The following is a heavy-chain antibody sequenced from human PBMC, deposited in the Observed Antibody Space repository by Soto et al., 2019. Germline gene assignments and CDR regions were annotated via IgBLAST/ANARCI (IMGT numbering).Heavy chain of an antibody. CDR1: GFTVSSNY. CDR2: IYSGGST. CDR3: ARGGSYGGNSEGEIDY. Sequence: EVQLVESGGGLVQPGGSLRLFCAASGFTVSSNYMSWVRQAPGKGLEWVSVIYSGGSTYYADSVKGRFTISRDNSKNTLYLQMNSLRAEDTAVYYCARGGSYGGNSEGEIDYWGQGTLVTVSS. D-gene: IGHD4-17*01. V-gene: IGHV3-66*01. J-gene: IGHJ4*02.